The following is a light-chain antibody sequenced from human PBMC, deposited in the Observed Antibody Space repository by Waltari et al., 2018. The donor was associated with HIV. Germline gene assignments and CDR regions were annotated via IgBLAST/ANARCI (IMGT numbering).Light chain of an antibody. CDR1: ALPKKY. CDR3: YSTDSSGNHRV. CDR2: EDS. V-gene: IGLV3-10*01. Sequence: SYELTQPPSVSVSPGQTARITCSGDALPKKYAYWYQQKSGQAPVLVIYEDSKRPSGSPERFPGSSSGTMATLTISGAQVEDVADYYCYSTDSSGNHRVFGGGTKLTVL. J-gene: IGLJ3*02.